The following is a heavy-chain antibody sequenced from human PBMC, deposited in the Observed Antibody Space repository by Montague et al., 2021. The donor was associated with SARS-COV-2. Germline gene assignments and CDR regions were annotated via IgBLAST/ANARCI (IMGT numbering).Heavy chain of an antibody. CDR2: IFGSGSST. CDR3: AKDGATVRGLINWYFDL. J-gene: IGHJ2*01. Sequence: SLRLSCAASGFTFSNYAMNWVRQAPGKGLEWVSVIFGSGSSTYYPGSVRGRFTVSRDNSKNTLYLQMNNLRAEDTAVYYCAKDGATVRGLINWYFDLWGRGTLVTVSS. D-gene: IGHD3-10*01. CDR1: GFTFSNYA. V-gene: IGHV3-23*03.